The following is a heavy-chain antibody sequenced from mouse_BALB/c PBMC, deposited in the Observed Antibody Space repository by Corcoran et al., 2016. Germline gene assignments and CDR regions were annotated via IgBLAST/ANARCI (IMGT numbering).Heavy chain of an antibody. CDR3: ARLDSSGSYYAMDY. CDR1: GYSFTGYY. D-gene: IGHD3-2*01. J-gene: IGHJ4*01. V-gene: IGHV1-26*01. Sequence: EVQLQQSGPELVKPGASVKISCKASGYSFTGYYMHWVKQSHVKSLEWIGRINPYNGATSYNQNFKDKASLTVDKSSSTAYVELHSLTSEDSAVYYCARLDSSGSYYAMDYWGQGTSVTVSS. CDR2: INPYNGAT.